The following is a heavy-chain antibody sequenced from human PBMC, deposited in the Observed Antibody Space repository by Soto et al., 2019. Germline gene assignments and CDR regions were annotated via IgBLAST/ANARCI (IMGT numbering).Heavy chain of an antibody. CDR3: TRARWYDAFDV. V-gene: IGHV4-38-2*01. CDR1: GFFISSGNY. J-gene: IGHJ3*01. D-gene: IGHD2-15*01. Sequence: SETLSLTCAVSGFFISSGNYWGCIRKPPGKGLEWIGSIFHGGNTYYNPSLKSRVTISVDMSKNQFSLKLNSVTAADTAVYYCTRARWYDAFDVWGQGTVVTVSS. CDR2: IFHGGNT.